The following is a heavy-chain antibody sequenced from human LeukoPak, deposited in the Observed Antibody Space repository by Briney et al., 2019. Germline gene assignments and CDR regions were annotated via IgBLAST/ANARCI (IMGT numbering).Heavy chain of an antibody. CDR2: IYPRDSDT. Sequence: GESLKISCKGSGYSFTTYWIGWVRQMPGKGLEWMGIIYPRDSDTRYSPSFQGQVTISADKSIGAAYLQWSSLKASDTAMYYCARHSLPYSNYAPFDSWGQGTLVTVSS. V-gene: IGHV5-51*01. D-gene: IGHD4-11*01. J-gene: IGHJ4*02. CDR3: ARHSLPYSNYAPFDS. CDR1: GYSFTTYW.